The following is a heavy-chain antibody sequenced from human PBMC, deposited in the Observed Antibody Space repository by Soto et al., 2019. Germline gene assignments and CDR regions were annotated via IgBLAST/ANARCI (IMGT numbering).Heavy chain of an antibody. D-gene: IGHD2-15*01. Sequence: GGSLRVSCAASGFTFSSYARSWVRQAPEKGLEWVSAISGSGGSTYYADSVKGRFTISRDNSKNTLYLQMNSLRAEDTAVYYCAKGVAAARYYYYGMDVWGQGTTVTVSS. J-gene: IGHJ6*02. CDR3: AKGVAAARYYYYGMDV. V-gene: IGHV3-23*01. CDR1: GFTFSSYA. CDR2: ISGSGGST.